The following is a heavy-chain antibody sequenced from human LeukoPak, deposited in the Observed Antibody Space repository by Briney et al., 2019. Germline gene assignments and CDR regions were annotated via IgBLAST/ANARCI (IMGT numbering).Heavy chain of an antibody. Sequence: ASVKVSCKASGGTFSSYAISWVRQAPGQGLEWMGRIIPILGIANYAQKFQGRVTITADKSTSTAYMELSSLRSEDTAVYYCARDREYGGNSYYYYGMDVWGQGTTVTVSS. CDR1: GGTFSSYA. CDR3: ARDREYGGNSYYYYGMDV. J-gene: IGHJ6*02. D-gene: IGHD4-23*01. CDR2: IIPILGIA. V-gene: IGHV1-69*04.